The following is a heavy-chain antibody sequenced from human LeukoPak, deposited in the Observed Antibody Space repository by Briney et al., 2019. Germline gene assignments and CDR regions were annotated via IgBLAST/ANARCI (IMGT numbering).Heavy chain of an antibody. Sequence: ASVKVSCKASGYTFTSYDINWVRQATGQGLEWMGWMNPNSGNTGYAQKFQGRVTITRNTSISTVYMELTSLRYEDTAVYYCARRELFGDYFDSWGQGTLVTVSS. CDR3: ARRELFGDYFDS. J-gene: IGHJ4*02. D-gene: IGHD3-10*01. CDR2: MNPNSGNT. CDR1: GYTFTSYD. V-gene: IGHV1-8*03.